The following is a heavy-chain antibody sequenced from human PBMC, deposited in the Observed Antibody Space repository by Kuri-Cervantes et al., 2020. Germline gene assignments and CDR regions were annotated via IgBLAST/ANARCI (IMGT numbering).Heavy chain of an antibody. V-gene: IGHV1-2*02. CDR1: GYTFTGYY. J-gene: IGHJ4*02. D-gene: IGHD6-13*01. CDR2: INPNSGGT. CDR3: ARRPIIAPALGAVDY. Sequence: ASVKVSCKASGYTFTGYYMHWVRQAPGQGLEWMGWINPNSGGTNYAQKFQGRVTMTRDTSISTAYMELSRLRSDDTAVYYCARRPIIAPALGAVDYWGQGTLVTVSS.